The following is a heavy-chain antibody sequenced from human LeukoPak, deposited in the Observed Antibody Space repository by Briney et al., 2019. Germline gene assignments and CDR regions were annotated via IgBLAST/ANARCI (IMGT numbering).Heavy chain of an antibody. V-gene: IGHV3-23*01. CDR3: ARERGRGQVSPYFDY. Sequence: PGGSLRLSCAASGFTLSTYAMSWVRQTPGKGLEWVAATSSSDAGTYHADSVRGRFTISRDNSKNTLYLQMNSLRADDTAVYYCARERGRGQVSPYFDYWGQGTLVTVSS. J-gene: IGHJ4*02. CDR2: TSSSDAGT. CDR1: GFTLSTYA. D-gene: IGHD6-6*01.